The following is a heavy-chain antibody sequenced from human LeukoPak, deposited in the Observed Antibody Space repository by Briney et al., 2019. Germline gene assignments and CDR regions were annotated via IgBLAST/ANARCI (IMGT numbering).Heavy chain of an antibody. Sequence: GASLRLSCAASGFIFSSYAMDWVRQAPGKGLEGVAIISYDGTTKYYSDSVKDRFTISRDNSGNTLYLQMNNLRSEDTAVYYCARDCGVRPYNWFDFWGQGTLVSVSS. V-gene: IGHV3-30-3*01. CDR1: GFIFSSYA. CDR3: ARDCGVRPYNWFDF. J-gene: IGHJ5*01. CDR2: ISYDGTTK. D-gene: IGHD6-25*01.